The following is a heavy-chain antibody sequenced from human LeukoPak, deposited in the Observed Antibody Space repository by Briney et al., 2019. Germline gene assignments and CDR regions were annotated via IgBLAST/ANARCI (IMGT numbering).Heavy chain of an antibody. CDR2: IYYSGIT. CDR3: ARHDRFDY. V-gene: IGHV4-39*01. Sequence: SETLSLXCTVSGGSISSSSYYWGWIRQPPGKGLEWIGSIYYSGITYYNPSLKSRVTISVDTSKNQFSLKLSSVTAADTAVYYCARHDRFDYWGQGTLVTVSS. J-gene: IGHJ4*02. D-gene: IGHD1-14*01. CDR1: GGSISSSSYY.